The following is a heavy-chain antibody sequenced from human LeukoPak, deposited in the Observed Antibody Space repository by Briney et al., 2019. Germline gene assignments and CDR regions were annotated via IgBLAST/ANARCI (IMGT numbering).Heavy chain of an antibody. J-gene: IGHJ4*02. Sequence: SETLSLTCTVSGGSISSYYWSWIRQPPGKGLECIGYIYYSGTTNYNPSLKSRVTISVDTSKNQFSLKLSSVTAADTAVYYCARHASNDYFDYWGQGTLVTVSS. D-gene: IGHD2-8*01. CDR1: GGSISSYY. V-gene: IGHV4-59*08. CDR3: ARHASNDYFDY. CDR2: IYYSGTT.